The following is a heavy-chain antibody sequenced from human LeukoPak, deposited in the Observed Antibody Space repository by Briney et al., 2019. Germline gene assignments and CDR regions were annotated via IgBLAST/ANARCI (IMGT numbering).Heavy chain of an antibody. D-gene: IGHD1-1*01. V-gene: IGHV3-30-3*01. CDR1: GFTFSSYA. Sequence: GGSLRLSCAASGFTFSSYAMHWVRQAPGKGLEWVAVISYDGSNKYYADSVKGRFTISRDNSKNTLYLQMNSLRAEDTAVYYCARKALDEGAFDIWGQGTMVTVSS. CDR3: ARKALDEGAFDI. J-gene: IGHJ3*02. CDR2: ISYDGSNK.